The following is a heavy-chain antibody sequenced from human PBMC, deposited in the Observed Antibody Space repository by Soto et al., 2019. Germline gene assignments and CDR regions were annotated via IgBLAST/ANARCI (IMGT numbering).Heavy chain of an antibody. Sequence: ASVKVSCKDSGYTFTGYYMHWVRQAPGQGLEWMGWINPNSGGTNYAQKFQGWVTMTRDTSISTAYMELSRLRSDDTAVYYCARDRGYCSGGSCYETYYFDYWGQGTLVTVSS. D-gene: IGHD2-15*01. CDR1: GYTFTGYY. J-gene: IGHJ4*02. CDR2: INPNSGGT. V-gene: IGHV1-2*04. CDR3: ARDRGYCSGGSCYETYYFDY.